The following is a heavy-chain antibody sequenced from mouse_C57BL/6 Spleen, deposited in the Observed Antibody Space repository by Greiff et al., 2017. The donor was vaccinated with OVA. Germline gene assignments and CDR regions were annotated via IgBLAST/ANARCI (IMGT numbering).Heavy chain of an antibody. CDR3: ARLGAQSHFDY. D-gene: IGHD1-3*01. CDR2: ISNLAYSI. CDR1: GFTFSDYG. V-gene: IGHV5-15*01. Sequence: DVMLVESGGGLVQPGGSLKLSCAASGFTFSDYGMAWVRQAPRKGPEWVAFISNLAYSIYYADTVTGRFTISRENAKNTLYLEMSSLRSEDTAMYYCARLGAQSHFDYWGQGTTLTVSS. J-gene: IGHJ2*01.